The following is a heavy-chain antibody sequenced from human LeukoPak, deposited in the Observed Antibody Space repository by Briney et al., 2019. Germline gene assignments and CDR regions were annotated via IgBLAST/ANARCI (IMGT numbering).Heavy chain of an antibody. D-gene: IGHD2-21*01. CDR1: GLTLSYYT. J-gene: IGHJ4*02. CDR3: ARVVGGSYLDS. CDR2: ISGDGNHI. V-gene: IGHV3-21*01. Sequence: AGESLRLSCTASGLTLSYYTMNWVRQAPGKGLEWVASISGDGNHIYYAGSLKGRFTISSDNAKSSVFLQMDSLTAVDTAVYYCARVVGGSYLDSWGQGTLVSVSS.